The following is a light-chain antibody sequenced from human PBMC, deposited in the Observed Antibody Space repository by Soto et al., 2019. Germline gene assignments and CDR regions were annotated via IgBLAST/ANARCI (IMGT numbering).Light chain of an antibody. CDR2: DAS. J-gene: IGKJ5*01. V-gene: IGKV3-11*01. CDR1: QSVSSY. CDR3: QHPYNGPGK. Sequence: EMVLTQSPATLSLAPGEKATLSCRASQSVSSYLACYQQTPGQAPRLLIYDASTGATGYPASFSGSGSGTDFTLTINSLTPEDCALYYYQHPYNGPGKFGQGTRLEIK.